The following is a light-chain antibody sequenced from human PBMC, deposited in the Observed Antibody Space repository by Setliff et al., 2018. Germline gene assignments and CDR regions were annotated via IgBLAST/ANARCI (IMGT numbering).Light chain of an antibody. V-gene: IGLV2-23*02. CDR3: SSYGRNRSYVYVL. Sequence: QSVLTQPASVSGSPGQSIAISCTGANSDIGTYNLVSWYQQYPGRAPNLMIYEVTRRPSGVSDRFSASKSGNTASLTISGLQAEDEVDYYCSSYGRNRSYVYVLFGGGTKVTVL. J-gene: IGLJ2*01. CDR1: NSDIGTYNL. CDR2: EVT.